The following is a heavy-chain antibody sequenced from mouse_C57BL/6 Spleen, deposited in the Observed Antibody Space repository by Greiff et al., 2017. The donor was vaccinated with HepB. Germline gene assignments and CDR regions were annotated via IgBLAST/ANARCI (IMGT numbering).Heavy chain of an antibody. V-gene: IGHV5-4*01. D-gene: IGHD3-2*02. CDR1: GFTFSSYA. J-gene: IGHJ3*01. CDR3: ARALDSSGHGIFAY. CDR2: ISDGGSYT. Sequence: EVQRVESGGGLVKPGGSLKLSCAASGFTFSSYAMSWVRQTPEKRLEWVATISDGGSYTYYPDNVKGRFTISRDNAKNNLYLQMSHLKSEDTAMYYCARALDSSGHGIFAYWGQGTLVTVSA.